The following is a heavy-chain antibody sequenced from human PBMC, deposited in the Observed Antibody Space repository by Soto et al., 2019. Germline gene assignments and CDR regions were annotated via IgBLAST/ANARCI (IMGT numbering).Heavy chain of an antibody. CDR3: AKGPNCYDSSGYLS. J-gene: IGHJ5*02. CDR2: ISGSGGST. D-gene: IGHD3-22*01. CDR1: GFTFSSYA. Sequence: GGSLRLSCAASGFTFSSYAMGWVRQAPGKGLEWVSAISGSGGSTYYADSVKGRFTISRDNSKNTLYLQMNSLRAEDTAVYYCAKGPNCYDSSGYLSWGQGTLVTVSS. V-gene: IGHV3-23*01.